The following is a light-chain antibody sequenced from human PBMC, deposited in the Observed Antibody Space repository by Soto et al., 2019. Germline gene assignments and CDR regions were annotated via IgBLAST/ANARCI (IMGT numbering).Light chain of an antibody. CDR3: QQYIRWPLT. CDR1: QSVSSN. Sequence: EIVMTQSPVTLSVSPGERVTLSCRASQSVSSNLAWYQQKPGQAPSLLIYGAFTRATGTPARFSGSGSGTEFTLTISSLQSEDFAVYYCQQYIRWPLTFGGGTKVDIK. V-gene: IGKV3-15*01. CDR2: GAF. J-gene: IGKJ4*01.